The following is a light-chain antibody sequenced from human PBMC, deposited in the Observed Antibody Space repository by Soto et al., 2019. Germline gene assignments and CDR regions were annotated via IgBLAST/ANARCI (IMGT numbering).Light chain of an antibody. J-gene: IGKJ4*01. CDR1: ESVSSN. CDR3: QQYNNWPPLT. Sequence: VMTQSPATLSVSPGERATLSCRASESVSSNLAWYQQKPGQAPRLLIYGASTRATGIPARFSGSGSGTEFTLTISSLQSEDFAVYYCQQYNNWPPLTFGGGTKVDIK. V-gene: IGKV3-15*01. CDR2: GAS.